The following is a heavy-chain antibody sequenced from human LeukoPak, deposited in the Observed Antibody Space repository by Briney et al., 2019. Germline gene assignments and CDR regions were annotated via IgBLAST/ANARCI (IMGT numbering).Heavy chain of an antibody. Sequence: PGGSLRLSCAASGFTFDDYGMSWVRQAPGKGLEWASGINWNGGSTGYADSVKGRFTISRDNAKNSLYLQMNSLRAEDTALYYCVRFRGYSSSWYGPEAFDYWGQGTLVTVSS. J-gene: IGHJ4*02. CDR2: INWNGGST. CDR1: GFTFDDYG. V-gene: IGHV3-20*04. D-gene: IGHD6-13*01. CDR3: VRFRGYSSSWYGPEAFDY.